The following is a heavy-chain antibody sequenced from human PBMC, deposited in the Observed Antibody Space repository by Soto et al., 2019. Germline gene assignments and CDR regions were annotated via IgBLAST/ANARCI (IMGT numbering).Heavy chain of an antibody. J-gene: IGHJ6*02. Sequence: QVQLVQSGAEVKKPGSSVKVSCKASGGPFSSFVISWVRQAPGQGLEWMGGIIPFFGTPNYAQKFQGRVTITADESTSTAYMELSSLKAEDTALYDCARDASTSSWDYYYPMDVWGQGTTVTVSS. D-gene: IGHD6-6*01. CDR1: GGPFSSFV. V-gene: IGHV1-69*01. CDR3: ARDASTSSWDYYYPMDV. CDR2: IIPFFGTP.